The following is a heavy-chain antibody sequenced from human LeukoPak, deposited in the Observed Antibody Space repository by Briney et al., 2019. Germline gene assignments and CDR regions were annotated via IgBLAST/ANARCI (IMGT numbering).Heavy chain of an antibody. CDR1: GGSISSSN. J-gene: IGHJ4*02. Sequence: PSETLSLTCAVSGGSISSSNWWSWVRQAPGKGLEWVSSISSSSSYIYYADSVKGRFTISRDNAKNSLYLQMNSLRAEDTAVYYCARGLTTRGIAVAGSDYWGQGTLVTVSS. V-gene: IGHV3-21*01. D-gene: IGHD6-19*01. CDR2: ISSSSSYI. CDR3: ARGLTTRGIAVAGSDY.